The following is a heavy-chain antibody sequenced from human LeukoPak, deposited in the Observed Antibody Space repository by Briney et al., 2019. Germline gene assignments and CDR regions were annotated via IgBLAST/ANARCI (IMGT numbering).Heavy chain of an antibody. D-gene: IGHD6-13*01. J-gene: IGHJ5*01. CDR2: ISYDGSNK. CDR1: GFTFSNYG. CDR3: AKLRGVAAAGTGYFAP. Sequence: GRSLRLSCAASGFTFSNYGMHWVRQAPGKGLEWVAVISYDGSNKYYADSVKGRFTISRDNSKNTLYLQMNSLRGEDTAVYYCAKLRGVAAAGTGYFAPWGQGTLVTVSS. V-gene: IGHV3-30*18.